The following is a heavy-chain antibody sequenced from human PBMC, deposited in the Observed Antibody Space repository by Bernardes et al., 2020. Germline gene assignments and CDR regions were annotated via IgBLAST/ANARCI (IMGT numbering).Heavy chain of an antibody. D-gene: IGHD5-18*01. CDR1: GGSFSGYY. Sequence: SETLSLTCAVYGGSFSGYYWSWIRQPPGKGLEWIGEINHSGSTNYNPSLKSRVTISVDTSKNQFSLKLSSVTAADTAVYYCASTTEGYTGVYWFDPWGQGTLVTVSS. J-gene: IGHJ5*02. V-gene: IGHV4-34*01. CDR3: ASTTEGYTGVYWFDP. CDR2: INHSGST.